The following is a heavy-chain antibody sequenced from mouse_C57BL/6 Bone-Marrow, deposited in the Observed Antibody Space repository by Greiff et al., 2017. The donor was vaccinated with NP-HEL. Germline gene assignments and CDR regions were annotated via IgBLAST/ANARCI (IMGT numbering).Heavy chain of an antibody. CDR1: GYSITSGYY. D-gene: IGHD2-5*01. CDR2: ISYAGSN. CDR3: AREGDSNYAMDY. J-gene: IGHJ4*01. V-gene: IGHV3-6*01. Sequence: ESGPGLVKPSQSLSLTCSVTGYSITSGYYWNWIRQFPGNKLEWRGYISYAGSNNYNPSLKNRISITRDTSKNQFFLKLNSVTTEDTATYYCAREGDSNYAMDYWGQGTSVTVSS.